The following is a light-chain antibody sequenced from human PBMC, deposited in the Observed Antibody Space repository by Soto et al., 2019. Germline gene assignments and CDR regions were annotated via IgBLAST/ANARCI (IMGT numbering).Light chain of an antibody. Sequence: DIHMTQSPSTLSASVGDSVTITCRASQSISRRLAWYQQKPGKAPNPLLYKASSLERGVPSRFSGSGSVTDFSRPNSTLQPHDMAPEYCQQYDSYPLSVGGGTKVEV. V-gene: IGKV1-5*03. CDR3: QQYDSYPLS. J-gene: IGKJ4*01. CDR1: QSISRR. CDR2: KAS.